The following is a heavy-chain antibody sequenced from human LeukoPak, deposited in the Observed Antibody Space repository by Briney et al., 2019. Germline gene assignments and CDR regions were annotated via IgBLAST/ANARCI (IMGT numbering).Heavy chain of an antibody. D-gene: IGHD3-10*01. J-gene: IGHJ3*01. Sequence: ASVKVSCKASGGTFTHYVISWVRQAPGQGLEWMGGIAPISGTPMYAQRFQGRVTISADTSTYTAFMEMSSLTSEDTAMYYCAREGEYYSESGNLVDASDVWGQGTMVTVSA. CDR1: GGTFTHYV. V-gene: IGHV1-69*06. CDR2: IAPISGTP. CDR3: AREGEYYSESGNLVDASDV.